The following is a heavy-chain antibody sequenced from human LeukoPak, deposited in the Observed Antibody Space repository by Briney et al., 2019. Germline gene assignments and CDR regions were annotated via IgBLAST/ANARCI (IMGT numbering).Heavy chain of an antibody. CDR2: FSGSEDSA. V-gene: IGHV3-23*01. CDR3: AKPLYNSGWYGGGDY. D-gene: IGHD6-19*01. CDR1: GFTVSTYG. J-gene: IGHJ4*02. Sequence: GGSLRLSCAASGFTVSTYGMSWVRQAPGKGPEWVSGFSGSEDSAYYADSVKGRFTISRDNSKNTLYLQMNSLRAEDTAVYYCAKPLYNSGWYGGGDYWGQGTLVTVSS.